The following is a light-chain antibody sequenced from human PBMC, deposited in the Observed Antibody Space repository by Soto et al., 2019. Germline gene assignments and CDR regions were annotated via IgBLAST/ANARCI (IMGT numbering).Light chain of an antibody. CDR1: QSDSSSY. Sequence: EIVLTQSPGTLSLSPGERATLSCRASQSDSSSYLAWYQQKPGQAPRLLIYGASSRATGIPDRFSGSGSGTDFTLTISRLEPEDFAVYYCQQYGSSLLTFGGGTKVEIK. J-gene: IGKJ4*01. V-gene: IGKV3-20*01. CDR2: GAS. CDR3: QQYGSSLLT.